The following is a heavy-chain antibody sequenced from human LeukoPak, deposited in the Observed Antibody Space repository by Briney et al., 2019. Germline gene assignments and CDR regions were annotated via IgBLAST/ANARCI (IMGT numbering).Heavy chain of an antibody. CDR1: GGSFSAYY. V-gene: IGHV4-34*01. CDR2: INHSGST. CDR3: ARDVRWYGSGSYFDY. J-gene: IGHJ4*02. D-gene: IGHD3-10*01. Sequence: SETLSLTCAVYGGSFSAYYWSWIRQPPGKGLEWIGEINHSGSTNYNPSLKSPVTISVDTSKNQFSLKLSSVTAADTAVYYCARDVRWYGSGSYFDYWGQGTLVTVSS.